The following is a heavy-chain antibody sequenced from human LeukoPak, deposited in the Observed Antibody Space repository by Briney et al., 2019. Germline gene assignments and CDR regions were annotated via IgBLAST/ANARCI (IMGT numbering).Heavy chain of an antibody. D-gene: IGHD6-19*01. V-gene: IGHV3-15*01. Sequence: GGSLRLSCAASGITFSNAWMTWVRQAPGKGLEWVGRIYRSSNGETTDYGAPVKGRFTRSRDDSKNTLYLQMNRLKTEDTAVYYCTTYSSGSCPFWGQGTLVTVSS. CDR3: TTYSSGSCPF. CDR2: IYRSSNGETT. CDR1: GITFSNAW. J-gene: IGHJ4*02.